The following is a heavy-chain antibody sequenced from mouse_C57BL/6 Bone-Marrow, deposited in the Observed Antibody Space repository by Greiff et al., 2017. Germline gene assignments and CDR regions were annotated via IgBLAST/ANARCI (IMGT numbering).Heavy chain of an antibody. CDR2: IWGGGST. Sequence: VQLQQSGPGLVAPSQCLSITCTASGFSLTSYGVDWVRQPPGKGLEWLGVIWGGGSTNYNSALMSRLSIRKDNSKSEVFLKMNSLQTDDTAVYYCAKRNDDYDGFAYWGQGTLVTVSA. J-gene: IGHJ3*01. CDR1: GFSLTSYG. CDR3: AKRNDDYDGFAY. D-gene: IGHD2-4*01. V-gene: IGHV2-9*01.